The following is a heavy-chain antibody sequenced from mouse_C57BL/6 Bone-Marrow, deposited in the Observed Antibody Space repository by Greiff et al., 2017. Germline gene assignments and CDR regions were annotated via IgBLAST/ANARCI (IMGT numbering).Heavy chain of an antibody. CDR2: IYPRSGNT. V-gene: IGHV1-81*01. J-gene: IGHJ4*01. CDR3: ARLGSYYAMDY. CDR1: GYTFTSYG. Sequence: VKLLESGAELARPGASVKLSCKASGYTFTSYGISWVKQRTGKGLEWIGEIYPRSGNTYYKEKLKGKATLTADKSSSTSYMVLRSLTSEDSAIYFCARLGSYYAMDYWGQGTSVTVSS.